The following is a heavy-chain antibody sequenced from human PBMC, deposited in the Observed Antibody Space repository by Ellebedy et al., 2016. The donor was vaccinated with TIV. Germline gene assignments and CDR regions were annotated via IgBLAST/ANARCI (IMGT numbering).Heavy chain of an antibody. J-gene: IGHJ5*02. CDR1: GGSIRGHF. CDR2: LHGSGES. Sequence: SETLSLTCTMSGGSIRGHFYSWTRQPPGGGLEWIGFLHGSGESEYNPSLEGRVAISIDTSKNQFSLRLNSVTAADTAVYYCARKDTNNWFDPWGQGSLVTVSS. CDR3: ARKDTNNWFDP. V-gene: IGHV4-59*11. D-gene: IGHD2-15*01.